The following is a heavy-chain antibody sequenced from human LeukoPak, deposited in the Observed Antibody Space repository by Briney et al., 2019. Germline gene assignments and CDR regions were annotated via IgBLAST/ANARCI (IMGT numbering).Heavy chain of an antibody. CDR3: ASDAAQQQLSNLFYGMDV. Sequence: GGSLRLSCAASGFTFSSYDMHWVRQATGKGLEWVSAIGTAGDTYYPGSVKGRFTISRDNSKNTLYLQMNSLRAEDTAVYFCASDAAQQQLSNLFYGMDVWGQGTTVTVSS. V-gene: IGHV3-13*01. J-gene: IGHJ6*02. CDR1: GFTFSSYD. D-gene: IGHD6-13*01. CDR2: IGTAGDT.